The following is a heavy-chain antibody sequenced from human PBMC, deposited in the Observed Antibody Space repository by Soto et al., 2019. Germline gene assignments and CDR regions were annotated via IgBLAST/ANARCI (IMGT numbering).Heavy chain of an antibody. CDR2: IYYSGST. CDR3: ARGIYSSWTWFDP. CDR1: GGSISSYY. D-gene: IGHD6-6*01. Sequence: PSETLSLTCTVSGGSISSYYWSWIRQPPGKGLEWIGYIYYSGSTNYNPSLKSRVTISVDTSKNQFSLKLSSVTAADTAVYYCARGIYSSWTWFDPWGQGTLVTVSS. V-gene: IGHV4-59*01. J-gene: IGHJ5*02.